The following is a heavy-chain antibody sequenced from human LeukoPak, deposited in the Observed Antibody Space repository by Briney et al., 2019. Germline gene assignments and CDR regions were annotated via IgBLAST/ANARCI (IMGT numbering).Heavy chain of an antibody. D-gene: IGHD2-15*01. Sequence: GGSLRLSCPASGFTFSSYSMNWVRQAPGKGLEWVSSISSSSSYIYYADSVKGRFTISRDNAKNSLYLQMNSLRAEDAAVYYCAREGSYGGCFDYWGQGTLVTVSS. V-gene: IGHV3-21*01. CDR3: AREGSYGGCFDY. CDR1: GFTFSSYS. J-gene: IGHJ4*02. CDR2: ISSSSSYI.